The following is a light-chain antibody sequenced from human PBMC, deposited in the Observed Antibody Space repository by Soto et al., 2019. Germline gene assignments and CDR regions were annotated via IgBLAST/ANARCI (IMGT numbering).Light chain of an antibody. J-gene: IGKJ5*01. CDR1: QSISRW. CDR3: QQYNSFSLIT. CDR2: DAS. Sequence: DIQMTQSPSTLCASVCDTVTLTRWASQSISRWLAWYQKKPGKAPKILISDASILENGVPSRFSGTGSGTELTLTISNLQTDDFANYFCQQYNSFSLITFGQGTRLEIK. V-gene: IGKV1-5*01.